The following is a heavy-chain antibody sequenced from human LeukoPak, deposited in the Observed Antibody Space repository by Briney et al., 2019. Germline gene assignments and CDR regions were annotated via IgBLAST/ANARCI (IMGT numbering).Heavy chain of an antibody. V-gene: IGHV4-34*01. J-gene: IGHJ4*02. Sequence: SETLSLTCAVYGGSFSGYYWSWIRQPPGKGLEWIGEINNSGSTNYNPSLKSRVTISVDTSKNQFSLKLSSVTAADTAVYYCARRQWLVRRDFDYWGQGTLVTVSS. D-gene: IGHD6-19*01. CDR1: GGSFSGYY. CDR2: INNSGST. CDR3: ARRQWLVRRDFDY.